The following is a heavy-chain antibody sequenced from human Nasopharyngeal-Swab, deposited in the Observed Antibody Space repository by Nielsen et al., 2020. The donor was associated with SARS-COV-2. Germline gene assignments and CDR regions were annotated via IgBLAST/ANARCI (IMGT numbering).Heavy chain of an antibody. D-gene: IGHD3-9*01. Sequence: GESLKISCAASGFTFSSYAMHWVRQAPGKGLEWVAVISYDGSNKYYADSVKGRFTISRDNSKNTLYLQMNSLRAEDTAVYYCASCRVFRLADYFDYWGQGTLVTDSS. CDR1: GFTFSSYA. J-gene: IGHJ4*02. V-gene: IGHV3-30-3*01. CDR2: ISYDGSNK. CDR3: ASCRVFRLADYFDY.